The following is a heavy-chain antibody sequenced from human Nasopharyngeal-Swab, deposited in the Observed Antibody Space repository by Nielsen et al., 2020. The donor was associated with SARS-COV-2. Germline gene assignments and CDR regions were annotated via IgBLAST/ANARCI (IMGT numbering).Heavy chain of an antibody. CDR3: VKDHSRSWYHYFDY. Sequence: GGSLTLSCSAALFTFSSYDMHWFLYATGKGLEYVSAISSNGGSTYYADSVKGRFTISRDNSKNTLYLQMSSRRAEDTAVYYCVKDHSRSWYHYFDYWGQGTLVTVSS. CDR2: ISSNGGST. CDR1: LFTFSSYD. V-gene: IGHV3-64D*09. J-gene: IGHJ4*02. D-gene: IGHD6-13*01.